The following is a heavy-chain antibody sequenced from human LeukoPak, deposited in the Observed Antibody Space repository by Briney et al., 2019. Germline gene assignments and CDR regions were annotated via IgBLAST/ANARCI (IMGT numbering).Heavy chain of an antibody. D-gene: IGHD1-26*01. Sequence: GGSLRLSCAASGFTFSTYKMNWVRQAPGKGLEWVSHITSSSTNIYYADSVKGRFTISRDNAKNALSLQMNSLRDEDTAVYYCATSGNYYLKYWGQGTLVTVSS. CDR1: GFTFSTYK. V-gene: IGHV3-48*02. J-gene: IGHJ4*02. CDR2: ITSSSTNI. CDR3: ATSGNYYLKY.